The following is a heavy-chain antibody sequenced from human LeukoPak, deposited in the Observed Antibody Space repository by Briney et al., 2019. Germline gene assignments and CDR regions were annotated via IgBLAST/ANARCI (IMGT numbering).Heavy chain of an antibody. CDR1: GFPFSDYY. V-gene: IGHV3-11*04. J-gene: IGHJ3*02. CDR3: ARQTASSWSQVDAFDI. CDR2: ISGSGTVI. Sequence: GGSLRLSCAASGFPFSDYYMSWIRQAPGKGLEWVSFISGSGTVIYYADSVKDRFFISRDNAKNSLYLQMNSLRAEDTAVYYCARQTASSWSQVDAFDIWGQGTMVTVSS. D-gene: IGHD6-13*01.